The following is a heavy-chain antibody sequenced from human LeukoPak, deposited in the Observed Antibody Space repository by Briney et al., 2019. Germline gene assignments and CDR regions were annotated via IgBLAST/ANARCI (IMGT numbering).Heavy chain of an antibody. CDR3: ARDSTSDDFNAFDI. CDR1: EFTFTDYH. D-gene: IGHD2-2*01. CDR2: INPNGGGT. Sequence: ASVKGSCKVFEFTFTDYHIHWVRQAPGHGLEWMGWINPNGGGTNYAQNFQGRVTMTRDTSISTTYMELTRLTSDDTAVYYCARDSTSDDFNAFDIWGQGTLVTVSS. J-gene: IGHJ3*02. V-gene: IGHV1-2*02.